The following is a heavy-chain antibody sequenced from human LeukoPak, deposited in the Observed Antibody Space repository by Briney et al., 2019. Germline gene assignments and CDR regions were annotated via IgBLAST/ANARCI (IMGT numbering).Heavy chain of an antibody. CDR1: GYTFTGYY. CDR3: ARGEGSSWFWFDP. Sequence: ASVKVSCKASGYTFTGYYMHWVRQAPGQGLEWMGWINPNSGGTNYAQKFQGRVTMTRDTSISTAYMELSRLRSDDTAVYYCARGEGSSWFWFDPWGQGTLVTVSS. CDR2: INPNSGGT. J-gene: IGHJ5*02. V-gene: IGHV1-2*02. D-gene: IGHD6-13*01.